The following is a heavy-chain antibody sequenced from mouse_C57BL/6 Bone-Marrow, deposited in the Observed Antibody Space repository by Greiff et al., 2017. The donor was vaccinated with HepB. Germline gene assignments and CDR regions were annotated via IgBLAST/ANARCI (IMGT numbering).Heavy chain of an antibody. J-gene: IGHJ2*01. V-gene: IGHV1-15*01. CDR1: GYTFTDYE. CDR3: TRRDRLWDY. CDR2: IDPETGGT. D-gene: IGHD1-1*02. Sequence: VQLQQSGAELVRPGASVTLSCKASGYTFTDYEMHWVKQTPVHGLEWIGAIDPETGGTAYNQKFKGKAILTADKSSSTAYMELRSLTSEDSAVYYCTRRDRLWDYWGQGTTLTVSS.